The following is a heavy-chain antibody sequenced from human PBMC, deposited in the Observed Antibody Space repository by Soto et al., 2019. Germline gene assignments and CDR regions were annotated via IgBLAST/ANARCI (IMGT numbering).Heavy chain of an antibody. J-gene: IGHJ4*02. V-gene: IGHV1-69*01. CDR2: IIPFFGTA. D-gene: IGHD3-16*01. Sequence: QVQLVQSGAEVKKTGSSVKVSCKTSGGTFSTFGISWVRPAPGQGLEWMGGIIPFFGTAEYSQKFEDRITITADESTNTVYMDLRSLTSEDTAIYYCARTAPMDAGDKYYYDFWGQGALVTVAS. CDR1: GGTFSTFG. CDR3: ARTAPMDAGDKYYYDF.